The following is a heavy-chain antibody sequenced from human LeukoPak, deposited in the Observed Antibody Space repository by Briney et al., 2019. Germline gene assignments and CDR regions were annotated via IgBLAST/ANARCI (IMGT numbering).Heavy chain of an antibody. CDR3: TREDWGPRDYYYYYMDV. J-gene: IGHJ6*03. Sequence: GGSLRLSCAASGFTFSSYEMNWVRQAPGKGLEWVGFIRSKAYGGTTEYAASVKGRFTISRDDSKSIAYLQMNSLKTEDTAVYYCTREDWGPRDYYYYYMDVWGKGTTVTISS. CDR2: IRSKAYGGTT. D-gene: IGHD3/OR15-3a*01. CDR1: GFTFSSYE. V-gene: IGHV3-49*04.